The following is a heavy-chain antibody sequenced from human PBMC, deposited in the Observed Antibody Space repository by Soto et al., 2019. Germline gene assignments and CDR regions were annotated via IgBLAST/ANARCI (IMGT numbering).Heavy chain of an antibody. CDR3: ARGPFVVITYFDY. CDR1: GFTVSSNY. V-gene: IGHV3-66*01. J-gene: IGHJ4*02. CDR2: IYSGGST. Sequence: EVQLVESGGGLVQPGGSLRLSCAASGFTVSSNYMSWVRQAPGKGLEWVSVIYSGGSTYYADSVKGRFTISRDNSKNTLYLQMNSLRAEDTAVYYCARGPFVVITYFDYWGQGTLVTVSS. D-gene: IGHD3-22*01.